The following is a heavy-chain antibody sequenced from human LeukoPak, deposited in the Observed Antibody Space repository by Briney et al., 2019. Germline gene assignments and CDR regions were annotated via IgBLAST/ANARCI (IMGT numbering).Heavy chain of an antibody. Sequence: PSETLSLTCNVSGYSISRAYYWGWIRQSPEKGLEWIATIHYTGSTYYNPSFKSRVTISVDTSKNQFSVKLTSVTAADTAVYYCARDSLYSSSWYVTDRRFYYYYYYYMDVWGKGTTVTVSS. CDR2: IHYTGST. J-gene: IGHJ6*03. CDR3: ARDSLYSSSWYVTDRRFYYYYYYYMDV. D-gene: IGHD6-13*01. CDR1: GYSISRAYY. V-gene: IGHV4-38-2*02.